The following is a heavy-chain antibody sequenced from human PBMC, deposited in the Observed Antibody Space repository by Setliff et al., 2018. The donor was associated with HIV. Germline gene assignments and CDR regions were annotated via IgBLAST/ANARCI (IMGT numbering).Heavy chain of an antibody. CDR2: FFPGGST. V-gene: IGHV4-4*07. Sequence: NPSETLSLTCTVSGGSISSYYWNWLRQPAGKGLEWIGRFFPGGSTNYNPSLNSRVSMSVDTSNNQFSLKLTSMTAADTAVYYCARGVRGTQVLATIGGEDYFYYYMDIWGKGTTVTVSS. D-gene: IGHD5-12*01. CDR3: ARGVRGTQVLATIGGEDYFYYYMDI. CDR1: GGSISSYY. J-gene: IGHJ6*03.